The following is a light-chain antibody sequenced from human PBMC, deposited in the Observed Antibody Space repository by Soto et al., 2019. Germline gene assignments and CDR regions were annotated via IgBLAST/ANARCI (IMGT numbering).Light chain of an antibody. CDR1: SSDVGGYHY. V-gene: IGLV2-11*01. CDR2: DVN. CDR3: CSYAGSYTFV. J-gene: IGLJ2*01. Sequence: QSALTQPRSVSGSPGQSVTLSCTGTSSDVGGYHYVSWYQHHRGKAPKIIIYDVNKRPSGVPDRFSGSKSGNTASLTISGLQTEDEADYYCCSYAGSYTFVFGGGTKLTV.